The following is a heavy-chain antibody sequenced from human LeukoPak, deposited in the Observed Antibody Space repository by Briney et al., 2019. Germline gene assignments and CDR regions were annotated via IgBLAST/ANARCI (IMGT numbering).Heavy chain of an antibody. J-gene: IGHJ4*02. D-gene: IGHD2-2*01. CDR2: ISAYNGNT. Sequence: GASVKVSCKASGYTFTSYGISWVRQAPGQGLEWMGWISAYNGNTNYAQKIQGRVTMTTATSTSTAYMELRSLRSDDTAVYYCASGYCSSTSCYPDYWGQGNLVTVSS. CDR1: GYTFTSYG. CDR3: ASGYCSSTSCYPDY. V-gene: IGHV1-18*01.